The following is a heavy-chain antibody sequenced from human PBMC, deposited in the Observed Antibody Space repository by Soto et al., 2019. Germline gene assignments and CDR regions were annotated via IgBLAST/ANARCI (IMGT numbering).Heavy chain of an antibody. Sequence: GGSLRLSCAASGFTFSSYAMSWVRQAPGKGLEWVSAISGSGGSTYYSDSVKGRFTISRDNSKNTLYLQMNSLRAEDTAVYYCGKDLFSGYFDFCGQGTLVTVSS. J-gene: IGHJ4*02. V-gene: IGHV3-23*01. CDR3: GKDLFSGYFDF. CDR1: GFTFSSYA. CDR2: ISGSGGST. D-gene: IGHD3-10*02.